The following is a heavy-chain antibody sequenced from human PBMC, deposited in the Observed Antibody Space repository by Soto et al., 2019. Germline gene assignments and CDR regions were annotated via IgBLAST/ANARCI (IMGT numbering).Heavy chain of an antibody. Sequence: ASVKVSCKASGGTFSSYAISWVRQAPGQGLEWMGGIIPIFGTANYAQKFQGRVTITADESTSTAYMELSSLRSEDTAVYYCARDLVAAAGPILAYWGQGTLVTVSS. CDR2: IIPIFGTA. V-gene: IGHV1-69*13. CDR1: GGTFSSYA. D-gene: IGHD6-13*01. CDR3: ARDLVAAAGPILAY. J-gene: IGHJ4*02.